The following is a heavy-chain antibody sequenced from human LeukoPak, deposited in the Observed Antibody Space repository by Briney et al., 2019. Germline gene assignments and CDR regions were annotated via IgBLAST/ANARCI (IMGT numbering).Heavy chain of an antibody. CDR1: GFTFGDYA. CDR3: TRRSAYDYFNY. J-gene: IGHJ4*02. V-gene: IGHV3-49*04. D-gene: IGHD3-3*01. CDR2: IRSKAYGGTT. Sequence: GGSLRLSCTASGFTFGDYAMSWARQAPGKGLEWVGFIRSKAYGGTTEYAASVKGRFTISRDDSKSIAYLQMNSLQTEDTAVYYCTRRSAYDYFNYWGQGTLVTVSS.